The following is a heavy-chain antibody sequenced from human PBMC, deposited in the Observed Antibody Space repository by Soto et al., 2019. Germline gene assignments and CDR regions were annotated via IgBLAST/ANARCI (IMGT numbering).Heavy chain of an antibody. D-gene: IGHD1-1*01. J-gene: IGHJ4*02. CDR3: AGVLTNWPNFDY. Sequence: EVQLLESGGGLVQPGGSLRLSCVVSGFTFRDYAMTWARQAPGKGLEWVSGISGGGGTTYYADSVKGRFTVSRDNYKNTVYLQINSLRGEDTAGYYCAGVLTNWPNFDYWGQGTLVTVSA. CDR1: GFTFRDYA. V-gene: IGHV3-23*01. CDR2: ISGGGGTT.